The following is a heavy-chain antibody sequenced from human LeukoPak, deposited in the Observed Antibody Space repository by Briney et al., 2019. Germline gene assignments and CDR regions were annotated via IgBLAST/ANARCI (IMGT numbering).Heavy chain of an antibody. CDR1: GGSISGYF. Sequence: SETLSLTCTVSGGSISGYFWTWIRQPAGKGLEWIGRIYPSGSTNYNPSLKSRVTMSLDTSKNQFSLKLSSVTAADTAVYYCARDTHCSSTTCYVGGFDYWGQGTLVTV. J-gene: IGHJ4*02. CDR2: IYPSGST. V-gene: IGHV4-4*07. CDR3: ARDTHCSSTTCYVGGFDY. D-gene: IGHD2-2*01.